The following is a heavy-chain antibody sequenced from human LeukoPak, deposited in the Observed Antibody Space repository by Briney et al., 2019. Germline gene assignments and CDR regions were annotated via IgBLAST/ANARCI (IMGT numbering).Heavy chain of an antibody. J-gene: IGHJ4*02. CDR1: GDSISSFY. CDR2: IYTSGST. V-gene: IGHV4-4*07. CDR3: ARHMRGRGHPAMATSDY. D-gene: IGHD5-18*01. Sequence: KASETLSLTCTVSGDSISSFYWSWIRQAAGKGLEWIGHIYTSGSTNYNPSLKSRVTMSVDMSKNQFSLKLRSVTAADTAVYYCARHMRGRGHPAMATSDYWGQGTLVTVSS.